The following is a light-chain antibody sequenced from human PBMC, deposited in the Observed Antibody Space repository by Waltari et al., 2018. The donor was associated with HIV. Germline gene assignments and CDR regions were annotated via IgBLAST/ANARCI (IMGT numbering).Light chain of an antibody. Sequence: DIVMTQSPDSLAVSLGERAIITCKSSQSILYSSNKKNYLARYQQKPGQPPKLLIYWASTRESGVPDRFSGSGSGTDFTLTISSLQAEDVAVYYCQQYYSTLRTFGQGTKVEIK. CDR1: QSILYSSNKKNY. CDR3: QQYYSTLRT. V-gene: IGKV4-1*01. J-gene: IGKJ1*01. CDR2: WAS.